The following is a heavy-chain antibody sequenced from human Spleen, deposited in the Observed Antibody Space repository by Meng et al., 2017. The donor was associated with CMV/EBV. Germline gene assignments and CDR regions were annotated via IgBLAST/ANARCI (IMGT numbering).Heavy chain of an antibody. CDR1: GDTSRSYA. V-gene: IGHV1-69*01. Sequence: LVQSGPELKKPGSSGKVSCQATGDTSRSYAISWVRQAPGQGLEWMGGIIPVYGTANYAAKFQGRVTITAVESTGTVYMELTTLGSEDTAVYYCATHPRRLLIPPPFDYWGQGTLVTVSS. CDR2: IIPVYGTA. J-gene: IGHJ4*02. CDR3: ATHPRRLLIPPPFDY. D-gene: IGHD2/OR15-2a*01.